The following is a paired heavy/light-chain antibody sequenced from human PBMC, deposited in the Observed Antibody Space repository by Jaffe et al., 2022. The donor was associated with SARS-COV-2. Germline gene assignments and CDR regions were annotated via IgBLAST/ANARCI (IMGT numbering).Light chain of an antibody. CDR2: WAS. CDR1: QSVLYSSNNKNY. CDR3: HQYYSTPYT. Sequence: DIVMTQSPESLAVSLGERATINCKSSQSVLYSSNNKNYLTWYQQKPGQPPKLLISWASTRESGVPDRFSGSGTATDFTLTISNLQAEDVAIYYCHQYYSTPYTFGQGTKLEI. V-gene: IGKV4-1*01. J-gene: IGKJ2*01.
Heavy chain of an antibody. CDR2: INTNTGNP. Sequence: QVQLVQSGSELKKPGASVKISCKASGYSFTDFGLNWVRQAPGQGLEWMGWINTNTGNPTYAQGFRGRFVFSLDTSVSTTYLQISSLKAEDTAVYFCARDKVTMIRGRDWFDPWGQGTLVIVSS. CDR1: GYSFTDFG. D-gene: IGHD3-10*01. V-gene: IGHV7-4-1*02. J-gene: IGHJ5*02. CDR3: ARDKVTMIRGRDWFDP.